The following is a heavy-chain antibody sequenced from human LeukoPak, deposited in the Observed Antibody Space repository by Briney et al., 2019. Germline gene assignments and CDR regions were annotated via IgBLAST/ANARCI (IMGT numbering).Heavy chain of an antibody. CDR2: IYSGGGT. V-gene: IGHV3-53*01. CDR1: GLSVTNTY. J-gene: IGHJ4*02. Sequence: GGSLRLSCAASGLSVTNTYMTWVRQAPGKGLEWVSVIYSGGGTNYADSLKGRFSISRDNSKNTLYLQMNSLRAEDTAVYYCAGEDKYWGQGTLVTVSS. D-gene: IGHD2-15*01. CDR3: AGEDKY.